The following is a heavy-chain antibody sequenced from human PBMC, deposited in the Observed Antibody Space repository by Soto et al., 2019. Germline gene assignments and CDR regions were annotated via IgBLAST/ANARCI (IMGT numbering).Heavy chain of an antibody. CDR1: GASISNYY. Sequence: SETLSLTCTVSGASISNYYWSWIRQPPGKGLEWIGYVYYSGSTNYNPALNSRVTISRDTSKNRFSLKLTSVTAADTAVYYCARHPDCSSTSCYVDYWGQGILVTVSS. D-gene: IGHD2-2*01. V-gene: IGHV4-59*08. J-gene: IGHJ4*02. CDR2: VYYSGST. CDR3: ARHPDCSSTSCYVDY.